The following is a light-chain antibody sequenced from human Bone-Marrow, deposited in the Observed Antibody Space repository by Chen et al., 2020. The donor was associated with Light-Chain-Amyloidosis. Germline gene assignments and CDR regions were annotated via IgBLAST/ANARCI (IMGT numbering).Light chain of an antibody. CDR1: DLPTKY. CDR2: RDT. Sequence: SYELPQPPSVSVSPGQPARITCSGDDLPTKYAYWYQQKPGQAPVLVIHRDTERPSGISERFSGSSSGTTATLTISGVQAEDEADYHCQSADSSGTYEVIFGGGTNLTVL. J-gene: IGLJ2*01. V-gene: IGLV3-25*03. CDR3: QSADSSGTYEVI.